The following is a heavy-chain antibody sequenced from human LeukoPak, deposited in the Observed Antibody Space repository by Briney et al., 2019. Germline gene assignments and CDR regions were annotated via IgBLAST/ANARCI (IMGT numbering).Heavy chain of an antibody. CDR1: GGAISSYY. CDR2: FYYSGRT. Sequence: SETLSLTCTVSGGAISSYYWSSIRQPPGNGLEWIGDFYYSGRTNYNPSLTSRITISVDPSKHQFSLKLTSMTAADTAVYYRARGWGYFDYWGQGTLVTVSS. D-gene: IGHD3-16*01. J-gene: IGHJ4*02. CDR3: ARGWGYFDY. V-gene: IGHV4-59*01.